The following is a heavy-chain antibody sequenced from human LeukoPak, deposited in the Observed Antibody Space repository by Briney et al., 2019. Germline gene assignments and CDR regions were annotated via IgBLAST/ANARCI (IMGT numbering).Heavy chain of an antibody. Sequence: GGSLRLSCAASGFTFSSYSMNWVRQAPGKGLEWVSAISGSGGSTYYADSVKGRFTISRDNSKNTLYLQMNSLRAEDTAVYYCAKLRLAPAAPRLDYWGQGTLVTVSS. D-gene: IGHD2-2*01. CDR3: AKLRLAPAAPRLDY. J-gene: IGHJ4*02. CDR1: GFTFSSYS. V-gene: IGHV3-23*01. CDR2: ISGSGGST.